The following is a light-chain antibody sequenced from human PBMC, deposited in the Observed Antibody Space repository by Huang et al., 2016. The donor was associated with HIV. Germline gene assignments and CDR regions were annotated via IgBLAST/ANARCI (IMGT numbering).Light chain of an antibody. Sequence: DIQLTQSPSAMSASVGDRVSITCRASQGIANYLFWFQQRPGGAPKRLIYAASRLQSGVPSRFSGSGTGTKFTLTVSGLQPEDFATYYCLQHHAYPRTFGQGTKVEV. CDR3: LQHHAYPRT. J-gene: IGKJ1*01. V-gene: IGKV1-17*03. CDR1: QGIANY. CDR2: AAS.